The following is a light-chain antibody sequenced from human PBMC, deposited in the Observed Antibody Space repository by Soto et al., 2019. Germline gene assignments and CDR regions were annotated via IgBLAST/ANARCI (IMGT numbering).Light chain of an antibody. CDR2: KAS. CDR3: QQYNSYLLT. J-gene: IGKJ4*01. Sequence: DIQMTQSPSTLSASVGDRVTITCRASQSISNWLAWYQQKPGKAPKLLIYKASSLESGVPSRFSGSGSGTEFTLTISSLQPDDFATYYCQQYNSYLLTFGGGTKLEIK. V-gene: IGKV1-5*03. CDR1: QSISNW.